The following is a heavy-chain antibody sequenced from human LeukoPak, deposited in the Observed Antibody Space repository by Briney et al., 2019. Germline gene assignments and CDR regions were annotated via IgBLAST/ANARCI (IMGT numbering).Heavy chain of an antibody. D-gene: IGHD6-13*01. CDR1: GFTFSTYS. V-gene: IGHV3-48*01. Sequence: GGSLRLSCAASGFTFSTYSMNWVRQAPGKGLEWVAYISSRSSATYYADSVKGRFTISRDNAKNSLYLHMNSLRAEDTAVYYCARDKEGDSSWYPFDYWGQGTLVTVSS. J-gene: IGHJ4*02. CDR3: ARDKEGDSSWYPFDY. CDR2: ISSRSSAT.